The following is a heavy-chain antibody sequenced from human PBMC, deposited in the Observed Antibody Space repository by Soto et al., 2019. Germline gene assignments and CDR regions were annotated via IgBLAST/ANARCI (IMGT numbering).Heavy chain of an antibody. V-gene: IGHV4-59*01. CDR2: IYYSGST. Sequence: NPSETLSLTCTVSGGSISSYYWSWIRQPPGKGLEWIGYIYYSGSTNYNPSLKSRVTISVDTSKNQFSLKLSSVTAADTAVYYFAREDSLSWFDPWGQGTLVTVSS. CDR3: AREDSLSWFDP. J-gene: IGHJ5*02. D-gene: IGHD2-21*01. CDR1: GGSISSYY.